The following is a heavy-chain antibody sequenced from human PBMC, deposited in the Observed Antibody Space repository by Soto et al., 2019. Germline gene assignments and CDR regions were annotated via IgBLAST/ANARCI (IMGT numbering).Heavy chain of an antibody. Sequence: EVQLLESGGGLVQPGGSLRLSCAASGFTFSSYAMSWVRQAPGKGLEWVSAISGSGGSTYYADSVKGRFTISRDNSKNTLYLQMNSLRAEDTAVYYWAKDEGGGGWYGIDYWGQGTLVTVSS. J-gene: IGHJ4*02. V-gene: IGHV3-23*01. CDR1: GFTFSSYA. CDR3: AKDEGGGGWYGIDY. D-gene: IGHD6-19*01. CDR2: ISGSGGST.